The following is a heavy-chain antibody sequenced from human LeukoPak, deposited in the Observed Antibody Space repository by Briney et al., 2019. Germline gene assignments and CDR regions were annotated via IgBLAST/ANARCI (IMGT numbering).Heavy chain of an antibody. CDR3: ASGEVAAAGLDY. CDR1: GGSICSGGYY. V-gene: IGHV4-31*03. CDR2: IYYSGST. D-gene: IGHD6-13*01. Sequence: PSETLSLTCTVSGGSICSGGYYWSWIRQHPGKGLEWIGYIYYSGSTYYNPSLKSRVTISVDTSKNQFSLKLSSVTAADTAVYYCASGEVAAAGLDYWGRGTLVTVSS. J-gene: IGHJ4*02.